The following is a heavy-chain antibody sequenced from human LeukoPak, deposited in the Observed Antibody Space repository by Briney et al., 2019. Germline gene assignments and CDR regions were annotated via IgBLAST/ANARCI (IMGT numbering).Heavy chain of an antibody. D-gene: IGHD5-18*01. CDR2: ISSSGSSI. CDR1: GFTFSGYD. V-gene: IGHV3-48*03. Sequence: GGSLRLSCEASGFTFSGYDMNWVRRAPGKGLEWVSYISSSGSSIYYADSVKGRFTISRDNAKNSLYLQVNSLRAEDTAVYYCARAITNYGYIFDYWGQGTLVTVSS. CDR3: ARAITNYGYIFDY. J-gene: IGHJ4*02.